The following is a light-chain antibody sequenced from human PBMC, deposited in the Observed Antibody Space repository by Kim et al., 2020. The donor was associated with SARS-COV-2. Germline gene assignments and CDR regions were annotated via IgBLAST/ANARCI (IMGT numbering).Light chain of an antibody. V-gene: IGKV3D-20*01. CDR3: QHYDNSLA. Sequence: GHRAAAAAGASHWGGRRYLAGYQQIPVLAPRLLIYDASSGASGIPERFSGSGSGTDFTLTISRLEPEGFAVYCCQHYDNSLAFGRGTKVDIK. CDR1: HWGGRRY. J-gene: IGKJ4*01. CDR2: DAS.